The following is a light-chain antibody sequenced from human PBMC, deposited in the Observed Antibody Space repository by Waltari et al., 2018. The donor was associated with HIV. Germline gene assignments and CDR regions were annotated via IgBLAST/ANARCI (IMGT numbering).Light chain of an antibody. V-gene: IGKV1-9*01. CDR3: QQLNSVRA. J-gene: IGKJ1*01. Sequence: DIQLTQSPSFLSASVGDRVSITCRASQGISSYLAWYPQKPGKAPKLLIYAASTLQSGVPSRFSGSGSGTEFTLTSSSLQPEDSATYDCQQLNSVRAFGQGTKVEIK. CDR2: AAS. CDR1: QGISSY.